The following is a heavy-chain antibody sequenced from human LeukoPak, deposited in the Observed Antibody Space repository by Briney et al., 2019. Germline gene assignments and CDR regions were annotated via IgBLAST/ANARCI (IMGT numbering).Heavy chain of an antibody. CDR1: GYSISSGYY. J-gene: IGHJ4*02. CDR2: IYHTGST. CDR3: ASGGTAVVMALTYYFDT. Sequence: SETLSLTCAVSGYSISSGYYWCWIRQPPGKGLEWIGSIYHTGSTYCNPSLQSRVTVSLDSPKNQFSLKLTSVTAADTAVYYCASGGTAVVMALTYYFDTWGQGTPVTVSS. V-gene: IGHV4-38-2*01. D-gene: IGHD3-22*01.